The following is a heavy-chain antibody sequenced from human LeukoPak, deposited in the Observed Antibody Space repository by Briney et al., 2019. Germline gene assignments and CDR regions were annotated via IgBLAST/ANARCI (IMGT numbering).Heavy chain of an antibody. CDR1: GYTFTGYY. CDR3: AVTVGVYDILTGYHAFDI. V-gene: IGHV1-2*02. J-gene: IGHJ3*02. CDR2: INPNSGGT. Sequence: ASVKVSCKASGYTFTGYYMHWVRQAPGQGLEWMGWINPNSGGTNYAQKFQGRVTMTRDTSISTAYMELSRLRSDDTAVYYCAVTVGVYDILTGYHAFDIWGQGTMVTVSS. D-gene: IGHD3-9*01.